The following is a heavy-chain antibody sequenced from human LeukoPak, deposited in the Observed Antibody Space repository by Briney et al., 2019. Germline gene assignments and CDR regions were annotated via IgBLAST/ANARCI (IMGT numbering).Heavy chain of an antibody. CDR2: ISSSSSYI. D-gene: IGHD1-1*01. CDR3: ARLTGTTGFDY. CDR1: GFTFSSYS. V-gene: IGHV3-21*01. Sequence: GGSLRLSCAASGFTFSSYSMNWVRQAPGKGLEWDSSISSSSSYIYYADSVKGRFTISRGNAKNSLYLQMNSLRAEDTAVYYCARLTGTTGFDYWGQGTLVTVSS. J-gene: IGHJ4*02.